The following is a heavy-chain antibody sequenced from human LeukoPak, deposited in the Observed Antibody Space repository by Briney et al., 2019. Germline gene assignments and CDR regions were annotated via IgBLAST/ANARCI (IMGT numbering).Heavy chain of an antibody. Sequence: GGSLRLSCAASGFTFSSYEMNWVRQAPGKGLEWVSYISSSGSTIYYADSVKGRFTVSRDNAKNSLYLQMNSLRAEDTAVYYCARGEYDSSGYYAGYWGQGTLVTVSS. CDR2: ISSSGSTI. J-gene: IGHJ4*02. CDR3: ARGEYDSSGYYAGY. V-gene: IGHV3-48*03. CDR1: GFTFSSYE. D-gene: IGHD3-22*01.